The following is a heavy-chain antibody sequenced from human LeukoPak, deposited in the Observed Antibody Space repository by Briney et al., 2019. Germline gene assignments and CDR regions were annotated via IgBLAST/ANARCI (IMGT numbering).Heavy chain of an antibody. CDR1: GFTVSSNY. CDR3: ARDGPAGPNGRYYYYYYGMDV. V-gene: IGHV3-53*01. J-gene: IGHJ6*02. Sequence: GGSLRLSCAASGFTVSSNYMSWVRQAPGKGLEWVSVIYSGGSTYYADSVKGRFTISRDNSKNTLYLQMNSLRAEDTAVYYCARDGPAGPNGRYYYYYYGMDVWGQGTTVTVSS. CDR2: IYSGGST. D-gene: IGHD2-2*01.